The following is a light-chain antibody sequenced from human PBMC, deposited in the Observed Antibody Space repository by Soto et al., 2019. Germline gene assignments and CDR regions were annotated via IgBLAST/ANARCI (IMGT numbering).Light chain of an antibody. CDR3: QHRGT. J-gene: IGKJ5*01. CDR2: EAS. CDR1: QSVNTY. Sequence: EIVLTQSPATLSLSLGERATLSCKASQSVNTYVGWYQQKPGQAPRLLISEASDRATGIPARFSGSGSGTDFTLTINSLEPEDFAVYHCQHRGTFGQGTRLEIK. V-gene: IGKV3-11*01.